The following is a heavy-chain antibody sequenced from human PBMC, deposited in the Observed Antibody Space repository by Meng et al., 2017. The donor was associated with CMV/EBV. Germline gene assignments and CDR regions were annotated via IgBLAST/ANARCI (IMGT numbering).Heavy chain of an antibody. V-gene: IGHV1-69*13. CDR1: GVTFSSCT. J-gene: IGHJ4*02. CDR2: ITPIFGVA. D-gene: IGHD2-2*01. CDR3: ATGATTSRFRVGY. Sequence: SVKVSCKASGVTFSSCTLSWVRQAPGQGLEWMGGITPIFGVAQYAQNFQGRVTITADEYTNTAYMDVSSLRSEDTAVYYCATGATTSRFRVGYWGQGTLVTVSS.